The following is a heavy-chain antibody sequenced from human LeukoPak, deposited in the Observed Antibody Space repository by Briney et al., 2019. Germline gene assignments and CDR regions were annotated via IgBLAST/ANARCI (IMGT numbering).Heavy chain of an antibody. CDR3: ARGDVGFSRRRGLTKNFDY. V-gene: IGHV4-34*01. Sequence: SETLSLTCAVYGGSFSGYYWSWIRQPPGKGLEWIGEINHSGSTNYNPSLKSRVTTSVDTSKNQFSLKLSSVTAADTAVYYCARGDVGFSRRRGLTKNFDYWGQGTLVTVSS. CDR2: INHSGST. J-gene: IGHJ4*02. CDR1: GGSFSGYY. D-gene: IGHD1-26*01.